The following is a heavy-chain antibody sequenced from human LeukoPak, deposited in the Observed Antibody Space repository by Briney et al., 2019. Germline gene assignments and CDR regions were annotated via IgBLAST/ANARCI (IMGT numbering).Heavy chain of an antibody. CDR1: GDTFRNSA. CDR2: TIPLFSTA. V-gene: IGHV1-69*05. D-gene: IGHD1-1*01. Sequence: ASVKVSCKASGDTFRNSAISWVRQAPGQGLEWVGGTIPLFSTANYAVDFQGRLTITTEESTSTVYMELRNLGSEDTAVYYCARDRRVETTSTGFFFDYWGQGTLVTVSS. CDR3: ARDRRVETTSTGFFFDY. J-gene: IGHJ4*02.